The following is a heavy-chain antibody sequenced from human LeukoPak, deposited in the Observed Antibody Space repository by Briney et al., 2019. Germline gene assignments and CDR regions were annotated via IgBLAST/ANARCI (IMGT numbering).Heavy chain of an antibody. CDR1: GASISSYF. J-gene: IGHJ4*02. D-gene: IGHD5-24*01. CDR2: IYYSGST. Sequence: SETLSLTCTVSGASISSYFWSWTRQPPGKGLEWIGYIYYSGSTDYNPSLKSRVTISVDTSKNQFSLRLSSVTAADTAVYYCARGRWLQLPDYWGQGTLVTVSS. CDR3: ARGRWLQLPDY. V-gene: IGHV4-59*01.